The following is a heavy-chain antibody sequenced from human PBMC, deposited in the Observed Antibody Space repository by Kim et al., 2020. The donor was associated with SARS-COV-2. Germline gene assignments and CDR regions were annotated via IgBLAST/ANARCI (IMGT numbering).Heavy chain of an antibody. CDR2: ISYSGGT. Sequence: SDTLSLTCTVSGGSISSSSYYWGWIRQPPGKGLEWIGSISYSGGTYYNPSLKSRVTISVDTSKNQFSLKLSSVTAADTAVYYCARLPSYDYVWGSYRYTVDYWGQGTLVTVSA. V-gene: IGHV4-39*07. J-gene: IGHJ4*02. D-gene: IGHD3-16*02. CDR3: ARLPSYDYVWGSYRYTVDY. CDR1: GGSISSSSYY.